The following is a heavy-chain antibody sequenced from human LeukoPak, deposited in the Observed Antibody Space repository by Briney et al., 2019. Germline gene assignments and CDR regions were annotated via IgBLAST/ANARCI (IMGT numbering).Heavy chain of an antibody. Sequence: ASVKVSCKASGYTFTSYDINWVRQATGQGLEWMGWISAYNGNTNYAQKLQGRVTMTTDTSTSTAYMELRSLRSDDTAVYYCARVGVYDYVWGSYRWIDYWGQGTLVTVSS. J-gene: IGHJ4*02. V-gene: IGHV1-18*01. CDR3: ARVGVYDYVWGSYRWIDY. D-gene: IGHD3-16*02. CDR1: GYTFTSYD. CDR2: ISAYNGNT.